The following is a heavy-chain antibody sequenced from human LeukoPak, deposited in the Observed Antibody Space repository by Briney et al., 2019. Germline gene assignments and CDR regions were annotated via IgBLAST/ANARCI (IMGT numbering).Heavy chain of an antibody. D-gene: IGHD6-19*01. Sequence: GGPLRLSCAASGFTFNLYVITWVRQAPGKGLEWLSPIRDRGSDTYYADPVKGRFTISRDNSKYTLYLQMNSLRAEDTAVYYCAKVGPPYSSGWSIEFDYWGRGTLVTVSS. CDR3: AKVGPPYSSGWSIEFDY. J-gene: IGHJ4*02. V-gene: IGHV3-23*01. CDR2: IRDRGSDT. CDR1: GFTFNLYV.